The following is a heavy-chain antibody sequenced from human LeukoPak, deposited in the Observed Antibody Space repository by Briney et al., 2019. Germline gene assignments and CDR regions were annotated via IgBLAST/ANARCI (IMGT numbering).Heavy chain of an antibody. D-gene: IGHD3-10*01. Sequence: AGALRLSCTASGVTFGSDWMSWVRLTPGKGLEWVAIIKKDGSEKYYVDSVKGRFTISRDDANNSLYLQMNSLRAEVTAVYYCAREGRGLRSPRFGESPRFDSWGQGTLVTVYS. CDR1: GVTFGSDW. J-gene: IGHJ4*02. CDR2: IKKDGSEK. V-gene: IGHV3-7*04. CDR3: AREGRGLRSPRFGESPRFDS.